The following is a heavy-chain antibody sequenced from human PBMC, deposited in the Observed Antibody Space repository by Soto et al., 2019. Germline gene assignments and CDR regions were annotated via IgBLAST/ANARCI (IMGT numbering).Heavy chain of an antibody. CDR3: ARVWYYDSSGYYAFDY. D-gene: IGHD3-22*01. CDR1: GGTFSSYA. Sequence: SVKVSCKASGGTFSSYAISWVRQAPGQGLEWMGGIIPIFGTANYAQKFQGRVTMTTDTSSSTAYMELRSLRSDDTAVYYCARVWYYDSSGYYAFDYWGLGTLVTV. V-gene: IGHV1-69*05. J-gene: IGHJ4*02. CDR2: IIPIFGTA.